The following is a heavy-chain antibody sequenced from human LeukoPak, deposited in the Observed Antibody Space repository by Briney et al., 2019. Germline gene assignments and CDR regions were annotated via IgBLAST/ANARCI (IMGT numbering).Heavy chain of an antibody. CDR3: ARDFTHYYDSPWPWFDP. CDR2: ISAYNGNT. V-gene: IGHV1-18*01. D-gene: IGHD3-22*01. Sequence: GASVKVSCKASGHTFTSYGISWVRQAPGQGLEWMGWISAYNGNTNYAQKLQGRVTMTTDTSTSTAYMELRSLRSDDTAVYYCARDFTHYYDSPWPWFDPWGQGTLVTVSS. CDR1: GHTFTSYG. J-gene: IGHJ5*02.